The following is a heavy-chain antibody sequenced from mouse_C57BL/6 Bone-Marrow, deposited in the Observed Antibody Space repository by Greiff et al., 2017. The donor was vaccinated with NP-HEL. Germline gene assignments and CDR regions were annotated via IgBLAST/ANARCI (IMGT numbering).Heavy chain of an antibody. CDR3: ASLRVYAMDY. V-gene: IGHV1-52*01. Sequence: VQLQQPGAELVRPGSSVKLSCKASGYTFTSYWMHWVKQRPIQGLEWIGNIDPSDSETHYNQKFKDKATLTVDKSSSTAYMQLSSLTSEDSAVYYCASLRVYAMDYWGQGTSVTVSS. J-gene: IGHJ4*01. CDR1: GYTFTSYW. CDR2: IDPSDSET. D-gene: IGHD1-1*01.